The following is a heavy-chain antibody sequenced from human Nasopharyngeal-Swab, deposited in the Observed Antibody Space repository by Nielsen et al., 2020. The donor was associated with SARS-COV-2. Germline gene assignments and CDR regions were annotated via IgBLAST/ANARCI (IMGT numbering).Heavy chain of an antibody. V-gene: IGHV1-69*13. Sequence: SVKVSCKASGGTFSTYGISWVRQAPGQGLEWMGRIVPIFESPNYAQKFQGRLTMSADESTTTVYMELSSLRSEDTAVYYCAREETFSSDWWFWGQGTLVTVSS. CDR2: IVPIFESP. D-gene: IGHD2-8*02. J-gene: IGHJ4*02. CDR3: AREETFSSDWWF. CDR1: GGTFSTYG.